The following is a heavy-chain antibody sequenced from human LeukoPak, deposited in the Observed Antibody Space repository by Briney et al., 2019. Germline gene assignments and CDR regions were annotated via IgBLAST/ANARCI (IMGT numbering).Heavy chain of an antibody. Sequence: HPGGSLRLSCAASGFTFSSYAMSWVRQAPGKGLEWVSAISGSGGSTYYADSVKGRFTISRDNSKNTLYLQMNSLRAEDTAVYYCAKGDISDLWSGYYPPYFDYWGQGTLVTVSS. CDR2: ISGSGGST. CDR1: GFTFSSYA. J-gene: IGHJ4*02. D-gene: IGHD3-3*01. CDR3: AKGDISDLWSGYYPPYFDY. V-gene: IGHV3-23*01.